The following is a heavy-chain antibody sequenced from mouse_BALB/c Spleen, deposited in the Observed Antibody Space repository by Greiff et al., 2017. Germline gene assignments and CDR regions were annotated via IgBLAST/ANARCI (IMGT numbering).Heavy chain of an antibody. CDR1: GYSFTSYW. J-gene: IGHJ2*01. D-gene: IGHD4-1*01. CDR3: TRITGYPYYFDY. CDR2: IYPGNSDT. Sequence: VQLQQSGTVLARPGASVKMSCKASGYSFTSYWMHWVKQRPGQGLEWIGAIYPGNSDTSYNQKFKGKAKLTAVTSASTAYMELSSLTNEDSAVYYCTRITGYPYYFDYWGQGTTLTVSS. V-gene: IGHV1-5*01.